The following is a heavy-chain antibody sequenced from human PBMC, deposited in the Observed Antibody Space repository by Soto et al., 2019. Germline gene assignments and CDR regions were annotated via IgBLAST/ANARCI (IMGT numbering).Heavy chain of an antibody. CDR2: INHSGKT. D-gene: IGHD2-2*01. CDR1: GGSFSGFY. J-gene: IGHJ6*02. Sequence: QVQLQQWGAGLWKPSETLSLTFAVNGGSFSGFYWCWIRQRPGRGLEWIGEINHSGKTNLNPSCKSRVNAAVDTSKIRFSLRLSSVTAAHTAVYYCARGPRCINTACSNDYYHSALDVWGQGTTVTVSS. V-gene: IGHV4-34*01. CDR3: ARGPRCINTACSNDYYHSALDV.